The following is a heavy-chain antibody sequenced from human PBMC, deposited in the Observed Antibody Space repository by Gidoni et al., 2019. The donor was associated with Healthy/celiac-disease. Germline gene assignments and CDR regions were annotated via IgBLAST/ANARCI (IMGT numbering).Heavy chain of an antibody. J-gene: IGHJ4*02. D-gene: IGHD6-13*01. CDR1: GFTFSNYG. Sequence: QVHIVESGGGVVQPGRSLRVSCVASGFTFSNYGMHWVRQAPGKGLEWVAVISYDGSKKYYVDSVKGRFTISRDNSKNTLSLQMNRMRAEYTAVYYCAKDFVWYSTNWYFDYWGQGTLVTVSS. CDR3: AKDFVWYSTNWYFDY. CDR2: ISYDGSKK. V-gene: IGHV3-30*18.